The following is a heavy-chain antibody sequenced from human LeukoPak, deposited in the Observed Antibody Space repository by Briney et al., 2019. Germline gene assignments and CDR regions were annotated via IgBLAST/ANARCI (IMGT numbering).Heavy chain of an antibody. CDR2: INAGNGNT. CDR3: ARPRPYCSGGSCYSDFDY. V-gene: IGHV1-3*01. CDR1: GYTFTSYA. D-gene: IGHD2-15*01. J-gene: IGHJ4*02. Sequence: GASVKVSCKASGYTFTSYAMHWVRQAPGQRLEWMGWINAGNGNTKYSQKFQGRVTITRDTSASTAYMELSSLRSEDTAVYYCARPRPYCSGGSCYSDFDYWGQGTLVTVSS.